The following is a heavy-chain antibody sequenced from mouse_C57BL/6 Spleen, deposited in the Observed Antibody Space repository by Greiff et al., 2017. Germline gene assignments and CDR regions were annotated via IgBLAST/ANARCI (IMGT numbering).Heavy chain of an antibody. CDR2: IDPSDSYT. V-gene: IGHV1-69*01. D-gene: IGHD1-1*02. CDR3: AKGYDGTYRGLAY. J-gene: IGHJ3*01. Sequence: QVQLQQPGAELVMPGASVKLSCKASGYTFTSYWLHWVKQRPGQGLEWIGEIDPSDSYTNYNQKFKGKSTLTVDKSSSTAYMQLSSLTPEDSAVYYCAKGYDGTYRGLAYWGQGTLVTVSA. CDR1: GYTFTSYW.